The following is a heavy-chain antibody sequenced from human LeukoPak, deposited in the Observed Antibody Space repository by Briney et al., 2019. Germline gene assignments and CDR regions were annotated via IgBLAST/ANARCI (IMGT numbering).Heavy chain of an antibody. V-gene: IGHV3-23*01. Sequence: GGSLRLSCAASGVAFSNYAMSWVRQAPGKGLEWVAAISERGDGTYYAGSMKGRFTISRDNAKNMVYLQIKSLRAEDTAIYYCAKDIAQGYTFGSIEQDYWGQGTLVTVSS. CDR3: AKDIAQGYTFGSIEQDY. J-gene: IGHJ4*02. CDR1: GVAFSNYA. D-gene: IGHD5-18*01. CDR2: ISERGDGT.